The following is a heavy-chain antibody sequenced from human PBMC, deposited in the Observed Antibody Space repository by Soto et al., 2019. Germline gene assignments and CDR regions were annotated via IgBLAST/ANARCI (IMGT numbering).Heavy chain of an antibody. CDR3: ARSNGHAYYYYGMDV. CDR1: GYTLNSYY. V-gene: IGHV1-46*02. J-gene: IGHJ6*02. Sequence: ASVKVSCKASGYTLNSYYMHWVRQAPGQGLEWMGIINPSGGSTSYAQKFQGRVTMTRDTSTSTVYMELSSLRSEDTAVYYCARSNGHAYYYYGMDVWGQGTTVTVSS. CDR2: INPSGGST. D-gene: IGHD2-8*01.